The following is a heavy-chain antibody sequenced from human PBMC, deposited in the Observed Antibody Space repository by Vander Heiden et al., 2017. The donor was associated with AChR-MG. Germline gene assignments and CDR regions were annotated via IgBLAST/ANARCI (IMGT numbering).Heavy chain of an antibody. CDR1: GITFSSYG. J-gene: IGHJ6*02. CDR3: AKKVRLFDPYYYYGMDV. Sequence: QVQLVASGGGVVQPGGSLRPSCAASGITFSSYGMHWVRQAPGKGLEWVAFIRYDGSNKFYADSVKGRFTISRDNSKNTLYLQMNSLRAEDTAVYYCAKKVRLFDPYYYYGMDVWGQGTTVTVSS. CDR2: IRYDGSNK. V-gene: IGHV3-30*02. D-gene: IGHD3-22*01.